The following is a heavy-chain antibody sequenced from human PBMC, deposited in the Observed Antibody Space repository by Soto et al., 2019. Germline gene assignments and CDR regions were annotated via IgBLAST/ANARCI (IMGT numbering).Heavy chain of an antibody. Sequence: PSETLSLTCTVSGGSISSSSYYWGWIRQPPGKGLEWIGSIYYSGSTNYNPSLKSRVTISVDTSKNQFSLKLTSVTAADTAVYYCAGDPTRTGTTTGFDSWGQGTLVTVSS. CDR3: AGDPTRTGTTTGFDS. CDR2: IYYSGST. V-gene: IGHV4-39*07. D-gene: IGHD1-7*01. CDR1: GGSISSSSYY. J-gene: IGHJ4*02.